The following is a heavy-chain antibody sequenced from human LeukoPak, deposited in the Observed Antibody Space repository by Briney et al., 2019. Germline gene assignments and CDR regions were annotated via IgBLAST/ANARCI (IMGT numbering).Heavy chain of an antibody. CDR3: ARGGGYDWNYYYYYMDV. D-gene: IGHD5-12*01. CDR1: GGTFSSYA. Sequence: ASVKVSCKASGGTFSSYAISWVRQAPGQGLEWMGGIIPIFGTANYAQKFQGRVTITADESTSTAYMELSSLRSEDTAVYYCARGGGYDWNYYYYYMDVWGKGTTVTISS. CDR2: IIPIFGTA. J-gene: IGHJ6*03. V-gene: IGHV1-69*13.